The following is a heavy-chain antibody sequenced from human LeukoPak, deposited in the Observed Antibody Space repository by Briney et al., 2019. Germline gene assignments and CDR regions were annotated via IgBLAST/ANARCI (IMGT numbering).Heavy chain of an antibody. CDR2: INPSGGST. V-gene: IGHV1-46*01. D-gene: IGHD3-22*01. CDR3: AEESDSSGYQY. CDR1: GYTFTSYY. Sequence: ASVTVSFKASGYTFTSYYMHWVRQAPGQGLEWMGIINPSGGSTSYAQKFQGRVTMTRDTSTSTVYMELSSLRSEDTAVYYCAEESDSSGYQYWGQGTLVTVSS. J-gene: IGHJ4*02.